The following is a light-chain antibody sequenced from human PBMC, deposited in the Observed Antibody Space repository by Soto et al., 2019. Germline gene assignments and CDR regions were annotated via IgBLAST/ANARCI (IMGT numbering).Light chain of an antibody. CDR3: QQYNSYSPRT. CDR2: QAS. Sequence: IEMTQSPATLSSSVGDRVTITCRASQSTSSYLAWYQKKPGKAPKLLIYQASSLENGVPSRFSGSGSGTELSLTISSLQTDDFANYYCQQYNSYSPRTFGQGTKVDIK. J-gene: IGKJ1*01. V-gene: IGKV1-5*03. CDR1: QSTSSY.